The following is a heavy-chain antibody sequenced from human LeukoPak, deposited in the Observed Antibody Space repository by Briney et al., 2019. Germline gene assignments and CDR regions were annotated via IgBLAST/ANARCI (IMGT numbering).Heavy chain of an antibody. CDR2: IRYDGSNK. V-gene: IGHV3-30*02. J-gene: IGHJ4*02. Sequence: GGSLRLSCAASGFTFSSYGIHWVRQAPGKGLEWVAFIRYDGSNKYYADSVKGRFTISRDNSKNTLYLQMNSLRAEDTAVYYCAKGTPQYYDSSGYYSDYFDYWGQGTLVTVSS. CDR3: AKGTPQYYDSSGYYSDYFDY. D-gene: IGHD3-22*01. CDR1: GFTFSSYG.